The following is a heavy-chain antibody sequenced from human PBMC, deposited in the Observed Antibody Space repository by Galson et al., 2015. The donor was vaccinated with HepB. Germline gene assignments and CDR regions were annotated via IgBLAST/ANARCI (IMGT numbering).Heavy chain of an antibody. J-gene: IGHJ4*02. Sequence: SLRLSCAASGFTVSSNYMSWVRQAPGKGLEWVSVIYSGGSTYYADSVKGRFTISRDNSKNTLYLQMNSLRAEDTAVYYCASGRSGSYYDFWSPGDYWGQGTLVTVSS. CDR2: IYSGGST. V-gene: IGHV3-66*01. CDR3: ASGRSGSYYDFWSPGDY. D-gene: IGHD1-26*01. CDR1: GFTVSSNY.